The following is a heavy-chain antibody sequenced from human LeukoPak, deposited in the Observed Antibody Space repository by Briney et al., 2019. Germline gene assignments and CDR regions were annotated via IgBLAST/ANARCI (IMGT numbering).Heavy chain of an antibody. CDR2: IYYSGST. D-gene: IGHD6-13*01. V-gene: IGHV4-61*01. CDR3: AXLXCSXAGTGCYMDV. J-gene: IGHJ6*03. Sequence: SETLSLTCTVSGGSVSSGSYYWSWIRQPPGKGLEWIGYIYYSGSTNYNPSLKSRVTIAVDTSKNQFSLKLSSVTTADTAVYYCAXLXCSXAGTGCYMDVWGKGTTVTVSS. CDR1: GGSVSSGSYY.